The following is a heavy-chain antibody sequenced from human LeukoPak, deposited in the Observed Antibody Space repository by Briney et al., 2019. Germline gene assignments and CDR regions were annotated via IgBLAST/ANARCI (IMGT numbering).Heavy chain of an antibody. D-gene: IGHD3-3*01. Sequence: ASVKVSCKVFGYSLTELSMHWVRQAPGKGLEWMGGFDPEDGETIYAQKFQGRVTMTEDTSTNTAYMELSSLRSEDTAVYYCATDGVAVIWSRREIVAYALDIWGQGTMVTVSS. CDR1: GYSLTELS. CDR3: ATDGVAVIWSRREIVAYALDI. V-gene: IGHV1-24*01. CDR2: FDPEDGET. J-gene: IGHJ3*02.